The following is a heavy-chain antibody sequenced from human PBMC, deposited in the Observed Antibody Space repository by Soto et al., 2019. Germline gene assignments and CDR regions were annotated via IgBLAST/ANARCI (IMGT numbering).Heavy chain of an antibody. CDR2: AYYRSQWFY. J-gene: IGHJ6*02. Sequence: QVQLQQSGPGLVKPSQTLSLTCAISGDSVSSNSAAWNWIRQSPSRGLEWLGRAYYRSQWFYDYAVSVKSRITVIPDTSKNQFSLQLSSVTPEDTAVYYCTKQKGDSRTYNGLDVWGQGTTVTVSS. V-gene: IGHV6-1*01. CDR1: GDSVSSNSAA. CDR3: TKQKGDSRTYNGLDV. D-gene: IGHD2-21*02.